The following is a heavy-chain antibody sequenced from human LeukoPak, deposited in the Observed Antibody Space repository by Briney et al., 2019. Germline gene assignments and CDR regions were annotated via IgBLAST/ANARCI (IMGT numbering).Heavy chain of an antibody. CDR1: GFTFSSYA. V-gene: IGHV3-23*01. CDR3: AKVAVAGTLYYFDY. J-gene: IGHJ4*02. D-gene: IGHD6-19*01. Sequence: GGSLRLSCVDSGFTFSSYAMSWVRQAPGKGLEWVSAISGSGGSTYYADSVKGRFTISRDNSKNTLYLQMNSLRAEDTAVYYCAKVAVAGTLYYFDYWGQGTLVTVSS. CDR2: ISGSGGST.